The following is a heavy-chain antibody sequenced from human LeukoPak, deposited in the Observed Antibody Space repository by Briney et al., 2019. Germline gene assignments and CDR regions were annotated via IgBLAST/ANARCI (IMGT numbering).Heavy chain of an antibody. CDR2: MNPNSGNT. J-gene: IGHJ4*02. D-gene: IGHD6-13*01. CDR3: ATAGYSSSWYNY. V-gene: IGHV1-8*01. Sequence: GASVKVSCKASGYTFTSYDINWVRQATGQGLEWMGWMNPNSGNTGYAQKFQGRVTMTEDTSTDTAYMELSSLRSEDTAVYYCATAGYSSSWYNYWGQGTLVTVSS. CDR1: GYTFTSYD.